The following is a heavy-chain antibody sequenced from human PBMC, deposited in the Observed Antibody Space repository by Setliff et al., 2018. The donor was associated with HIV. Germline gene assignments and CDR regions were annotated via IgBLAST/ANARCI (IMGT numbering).Heavy chain of an antibody. D-gene: IGHD3-10*01. V-gene: IGHV4-34*01. Sequence: PSETLSLTCDDSAVSLRGHYWNWIRQSPGKGLEWIGEIDPRGSRSYNPSLKSRVTISKDTSKNQLSLKLTSVTAAASALYYCTRGAEVLRLGLWGQGTLVTVSS. CDR3: TRGAEVLRLGL. CDR1: AVSLRGHY. J-gene: IGHJ5*02. CDR2: IDPRGSR.